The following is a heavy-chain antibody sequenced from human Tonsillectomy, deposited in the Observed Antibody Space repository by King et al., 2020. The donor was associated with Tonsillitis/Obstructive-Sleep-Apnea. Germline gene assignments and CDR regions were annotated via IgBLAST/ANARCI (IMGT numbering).Heavy chain of an antibody. CDR1: GFTFSRYV. Sequence: EVQLVESGGGLAQPGGSLRLSCAASGFTFSRYVMNWVRQAPGKGLEWVSTISGGGDTTYYADSVKGRFTISRDNSKNTLYLQMNSLRAEDTAIYYCAKYREVIIEGCFDPWGQGTLVPVST. D-gene: IGHD3-10*01. CDR2: ISGGGDTT. J-gene: IGHJ5*02. CDR3: AKYREVIIEGCFDP. V-gene: IGHV3-23*04.